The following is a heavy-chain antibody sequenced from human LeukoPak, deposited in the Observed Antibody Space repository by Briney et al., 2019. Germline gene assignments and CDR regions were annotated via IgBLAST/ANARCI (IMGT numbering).Heavy chain of an antibody. D-gene: IGHD5-18*01. J-gene: IGHJ3*02. CDR3: ARGYRYGYDAFDI. V-gene: IGHV3-53*01. CDR2: IYSGGST. CDR1: GFTVSSNY. Sequence: GGSLRLSCAASGFTVSSNYMSWVRQAPGKGLEGVSVIYSGGSTYYADSVKGRFTISRDNSKNMVFLQMNSLRAEDTAVYFCARGYRYGYDAFDIWGQGTMVTVSS.